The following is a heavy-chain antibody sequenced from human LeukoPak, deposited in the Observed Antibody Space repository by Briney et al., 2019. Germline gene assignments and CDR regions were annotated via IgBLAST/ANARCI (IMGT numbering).Heavy chain of an antibody. Sequence: PGGSLRLSCAASGFTFSSYGMHWVRQAPGKGLEWVAVIWYDGSNKYYADSVKGRFTISRDNSKNTLYLQMNSLKTEDTAVYYCTTGGVTTSDYYYGMDVWGQGTTVTVSS. CDR3: TTGGVTTSDYYYGMDV. CDR1: GFTFSSYG. D-gene: IGHD4-17*01. J-gene: IGHJ6*02. V-gene: IGHV3-33*01. CDR2: IWYDGSNK.